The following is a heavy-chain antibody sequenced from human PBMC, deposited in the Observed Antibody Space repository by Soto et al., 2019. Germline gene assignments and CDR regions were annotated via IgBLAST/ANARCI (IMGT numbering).Heavy chain of an antibody. Sequence: GGSLRLSCAASGFTVSSNYMSWVRQAPGKGLEWVSVIYSGGSTYYADSVKGRFTISRDNSKNTLYLQMNSLRAEDTAVYYCARDSPGYCSGGSCYFNYYYYYMDVWGKGTTVTVSS. CDR3: ARDSPGYCSGGSCYFNYYYYYMDV. V-gene: IGHV3-66*01. CDR1: GFTVSSNY. J-gene: IGHJ6*03. CDR2: IYSGGST. D-gene: IGHD2-15*01.